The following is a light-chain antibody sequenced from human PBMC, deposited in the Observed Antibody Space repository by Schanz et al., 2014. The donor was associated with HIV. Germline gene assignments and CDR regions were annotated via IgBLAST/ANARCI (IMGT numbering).Light chain of an antibody. CDR2: ANM. J-gene: IGLJ3*02. CDR1: SSNIGINT. Sequence: QSVLTQPPSVSGTPGQRVTILCSGSSSNIGINTVNWYQHLPGTAPKLLMYANMERPSGVPDRFSGSKSGTSASLAISGLQSDDEADYYCAAWDGALKGRVFGGGTKLTVL. CDR3: AAWDGALKGRV. V-gene: IGLV1-44*01.